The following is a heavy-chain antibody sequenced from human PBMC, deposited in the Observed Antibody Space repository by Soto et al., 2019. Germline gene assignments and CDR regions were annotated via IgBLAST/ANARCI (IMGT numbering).Heavy chain of an antibody. V-gene: IGHV1-46*04. CDR2: INRSTGGT. D-gene: IGHD6-13*01. J-gene: IGHJ6*02. CDR1: GYTFPSYY. Sequence: ASVKVSCKASGYTFPSYYIHWVRQAPGQGLEWMGVINRSTGGTTYGQKSQGRVTMTKDTSTTIVYMEMSSLRFEDTAVYYCATRGGRAAACQYYYYGMDVWGQGTTVTVSS. CDR3: ATRGGRAAACQYYYYGMDV.